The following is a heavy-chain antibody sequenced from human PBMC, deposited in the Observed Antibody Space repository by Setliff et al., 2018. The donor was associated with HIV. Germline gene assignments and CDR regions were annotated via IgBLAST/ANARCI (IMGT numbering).Heavy chain of an antibody. J-gene: IGHJ6*03. Sequence: VTCPSTPSELIFTSDDINWVRQATGQGLEWRGWMNPNSGNTGYAQKFQGRVTMTRDTSISTAYMELSSLRSDDTAVYYCARGAWYSSGWYCCRYMDVWGKGTTVTVSS. CDR3: ARGAWYSSGWYCCRYMDV. CDR2: MNPNSGNT. V-gene: IGHV1-8*01. D-gene: IGHD6-19*01. CDR1: ELIFTSDD.